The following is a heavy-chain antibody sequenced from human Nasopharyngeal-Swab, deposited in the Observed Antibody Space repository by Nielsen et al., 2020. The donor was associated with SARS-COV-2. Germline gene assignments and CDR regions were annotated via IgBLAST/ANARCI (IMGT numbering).Heavy chain of an antibody. CDR1: GYTFTSYG. J-gene: IGHJ4*02. CDR3: ARSVDYGDYFDY. CDR2: ISAYNGNT. Sequence: ASVKVSCKASGYTFTSYGISWVRQAPGQGLEWMGRISAYNGNTNYAQKLQGRVTMTTDTSTSTAYMELRSLRSDDTAVYYCARSVDYGDYFDYWGQGTLVTVSS. D-gene: IGHD4-17*01. V-gene: IGHV1-18*01.